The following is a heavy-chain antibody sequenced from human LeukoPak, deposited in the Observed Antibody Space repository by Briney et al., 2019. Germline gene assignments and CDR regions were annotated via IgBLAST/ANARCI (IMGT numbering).Heavy chain of an antibody. Sequence: GASVKVSCKASGGTFSSYAISWVRQAPGQGLEWMGRIIPIFGTANYAQKFQGRVTITTDESTGTAYMELSSLRSEDTAVYYCLVDTAMVTGEGFDYWGQGTLVTVSS. CDR3: LVDTAMVTGEGFDY. J-gene: IGHJ4*02. CDR1: GGTFSSYA. CDR2: IIPIFGTA. V-gene: IGHV1-69*05. D-gene: IGHD5-18*01.